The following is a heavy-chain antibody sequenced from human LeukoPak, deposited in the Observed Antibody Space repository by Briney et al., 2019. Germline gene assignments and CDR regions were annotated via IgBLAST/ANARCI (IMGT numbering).Heavy chain of an antibody. J-gene: IGHJ6*02. Sequence: GGSLRLSCAASGFTFSSYSINWVRQAPGKGLEWVSSISSSSSYIYYADSVKGRFTISRDNAKNSLFLQMNSLRAEDTAVYCCARNLGAMVTGYYYGMDVWGQGTTVTVSS. CDR1: GFTFSSYS. V-gene: IGHV3-21*01. CDR2: ISSSSSYI. CDR3: ARNLGAMVTGYYYGMDV. D-gene: IGHD5-18*01.